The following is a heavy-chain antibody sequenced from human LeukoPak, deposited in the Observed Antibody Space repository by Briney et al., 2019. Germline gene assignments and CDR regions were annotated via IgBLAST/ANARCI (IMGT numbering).Heavy chain of an antibody. Sequence: SETLSLTCTVSGASIISRNWWTWVRQPPGKGLEWIGEIYQSGTTNYNPSLKSRVAISVDKSKNQFSLNLRSVTAADTAVYYCAREELGGERGIDYWGQGTLVTVSS. CDR1: GASIISRNW. CDR3: AREELGGERGIDY. D-gene: IGHD3-10*01. J-gene: IGHJ4*02. V-gene: IGHV4-4*02. CDR2: IYQSGTT.